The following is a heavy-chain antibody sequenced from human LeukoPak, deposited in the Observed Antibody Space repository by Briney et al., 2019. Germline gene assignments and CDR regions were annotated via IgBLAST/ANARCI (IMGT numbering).Heavy chain of an antibody. CDR2: IYHSGST. D-gene: IGHD2-21*02. Sequence: PGGSLRLSCAASGFTFNNAWMSWVRQAPGKGLEWIGEIYHSGSTNYNPSLKSRVTISVDTSKNQFSLKLSSVTAADTAVYYCARDLVGCGGDCFSFDYWGQGTLVTVSS. CDR3: ARDLVGCGGDCFSFDY. V-gene: IGHV4-4*02. CDR1: GFTFNNAW. J-gene: IGHJ4*02.